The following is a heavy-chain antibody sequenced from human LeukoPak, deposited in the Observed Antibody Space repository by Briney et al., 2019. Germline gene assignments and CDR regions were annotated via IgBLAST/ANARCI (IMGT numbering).Heavy chain of an antibody. V-gene: IGHV3-7*03. CDR1: GFTFSNYW. CDR2: IKQDGSEK. D-gene: IGHD3-9*01. Sequence: GGSLRLSCAASGFTFSNYWMSWVRQAPGKGLEWAANIKQDGSEKYYVDSVKGRFTISRDNAKNSLLLQMNSLRAEDTAVYYCARASGSSTIPTKYWGQGTLVTVSS. J-gene: IGHJ4*02. CDR3: ARASGSSTIPTKY.